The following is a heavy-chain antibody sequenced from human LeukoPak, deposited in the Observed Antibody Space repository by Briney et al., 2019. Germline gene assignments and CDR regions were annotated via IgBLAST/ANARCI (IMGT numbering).Heavy chain of an antibody. CDR1: GYTFTNYG. Sequence: EASVKVSCKASGYTFTNYGIIWVRQAPGQGLEWMGWISAYSGNTNYAQKFQGRVTMTTDTSTSTAYMELRSLRSDDTAVYYCARGRDPNTYARRWGQGTLVTVSS. D-gene: IGHD2-2*01. CDR2: ISAYSGNT. J-gene: IGHJ4*02. V-gene: IGHV1-18*01. CDR3: ARGRDPNTYARR.